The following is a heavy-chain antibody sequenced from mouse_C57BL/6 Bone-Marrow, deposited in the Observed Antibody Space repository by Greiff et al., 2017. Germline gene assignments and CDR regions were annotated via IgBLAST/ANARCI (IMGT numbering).Heavy chain of an antibody. CDR1: GFNIKDYY. CDR2: IDPEDGET. Sequence: EVKLVESGAELVKPGASVKLSCTASGFNIKDYYMHWVKQRTEQGLAWIGRIDPEDGETKYAPKFQGKATITADTSSNTAYLQLSSLTSEDTAVYYCALYGSSYEAWFAYWGQGTLVTVSA. D-gene: IGHD1-1*01. J-gene: IGHJ3*01. V-gene: IGHV14-2*01. CDR3: ALYGSSYEAWFAY.